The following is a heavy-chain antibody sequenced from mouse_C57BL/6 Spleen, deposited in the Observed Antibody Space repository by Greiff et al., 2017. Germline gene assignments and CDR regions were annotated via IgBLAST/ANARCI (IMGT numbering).Heavy chain of an antibody. CDR2: INPNYGTT. CDR1: GYSFTDYN. Sequence: VQLKQSGPELVKPGASVKISCKASGYSFTDYNMNWVKQSNGKSLEWIGVINPNYGTTSYNQKFKGKATLTVDQSSSTAYMQLNSLTSEDSAVYYCASLYYGSRDYYAMDYWGQGTSVTVSS. J-gene: IGHJ4*01. CDR3: ASLYYGSRDYYAMDY. D-gene: IGHD1-1*01. V-gene: IGHV1-39*01.